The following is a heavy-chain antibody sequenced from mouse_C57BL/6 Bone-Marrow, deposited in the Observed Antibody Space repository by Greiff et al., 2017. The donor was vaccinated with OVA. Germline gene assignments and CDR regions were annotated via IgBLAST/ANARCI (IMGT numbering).Heavy chain of an antibody. V-gene: IGHV1-76*01. Sequence: LVESGAELVRPGASVKLSCKASGYTFTDYYINWVKQRPGQGLEWIARIYPGSGNTYYNEKFKGKATLTAEKSSSTAYMQLSSLTSEDSAVYFCARWYFDVWRTGTTVTVSS. CDR2: IYPGSGNT. CDR3: ARWYFDV. CDR1: GYTFTDYY. J-gene: IGHJ1*03.